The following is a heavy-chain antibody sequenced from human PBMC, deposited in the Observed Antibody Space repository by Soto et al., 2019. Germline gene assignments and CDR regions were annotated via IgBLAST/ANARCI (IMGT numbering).Heavy chain of an antibody. Sequence: ASVKVSCKASGYTFTSYGISWVRQAPGQGLEWMGWISAYNGNTNYAQKLQGRVTMTTDTSTSTAYMELRSLRSDDTAVYYCARDSGYCSGGSCYGDAFDIWGQGTMVTVSS. CDR1: GYTFTSYG. D-gene: IGHD2-15*01. CDR2: ISAYNGNT. V-gene: IGHV1-18*01. J-gene: IGHJ3*02. CDR3: ARDSGYCSGGSCYGDAFDI.